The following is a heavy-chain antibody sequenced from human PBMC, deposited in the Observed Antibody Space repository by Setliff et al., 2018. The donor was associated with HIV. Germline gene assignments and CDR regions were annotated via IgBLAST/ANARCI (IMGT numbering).Heavy chain of an antibody. Sequence: ASVKVSCKASGYTFISYGITWVRQATGQGLEWMGWMNPNSGNTGYAQKFQGRLTMTRNTSISTAYMEVSSLRSEDTAVYYCARVGSYWTQFDYWGQGTLVTVSS. V-gene: IGHV1-8*01. J-gene: IGHJ4*01. CDR1: GYTFISYG. D-gene: IGHD2-15*01. CDR2: MNPNSGNT. CDR3: ARVGSYWTQFDY.